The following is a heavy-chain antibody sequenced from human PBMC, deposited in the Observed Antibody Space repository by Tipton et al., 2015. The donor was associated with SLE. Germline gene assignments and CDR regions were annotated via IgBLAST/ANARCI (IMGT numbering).Heavy chain of an antibody. CDR1: GGSISSGGYY. Sequence: TLSLTCTVSGGSISSGGYYWSWIRQHPGKGLEWIGYMYYSGSTYYNPSLKSRVSISVDTSKNQFSLRLNSVTAADTSVYYCARQVYDFTYYFDYWGQGTLVSVSS. D-gene: IGHD3/OR15-3a*01. CDR2: MYYSGST. CDR3: ARQVYDFTYYFDY. J-gene: IGHJ4*02. V-gene: IGHV4-31*03.